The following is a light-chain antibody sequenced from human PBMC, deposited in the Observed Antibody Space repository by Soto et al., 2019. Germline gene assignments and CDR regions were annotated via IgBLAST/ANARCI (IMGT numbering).Light chain of an antibody. J-gene: IGKJ5*01. CDR3: QQSYTTPRIT. V-gene: IGKV1-39*01. CDR2: AAS. Sequence: ILITQSPSSLSANPEDRVTIPCRASQGISSYLAWYQHKPGKAPKHLIYAASSLQTGVPSRFTGSGSGTEFTLTIDSLQPEDFATYYCQQSYTTPRITFGQGARLEI. CDR1: QGISSY.